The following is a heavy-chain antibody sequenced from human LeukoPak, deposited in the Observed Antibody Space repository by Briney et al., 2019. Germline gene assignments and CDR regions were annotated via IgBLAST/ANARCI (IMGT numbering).Heavy chain of an antibody. V-gene: IGHV4-34*01. Sequence: SETLSLTCAVYGGSFIGYYWSWIRHPPGKGLEWIGEINHSGSTNYNPSLKSRVTISVNTSKNQFSLKLSSVTAADTAVHYCASEDVDYWGQGTLVTVSS. CDR2: INHSGST. CDR1: GGSFIGYY. CDR3: ASEDVDY. J-gene: IGHJ4*02.